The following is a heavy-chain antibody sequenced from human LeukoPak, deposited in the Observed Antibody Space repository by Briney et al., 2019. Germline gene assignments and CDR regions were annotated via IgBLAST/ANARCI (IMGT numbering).Heavy chain of an antibody. CDR1: GDSSSHSY. D-gene: IGHD1-1*01. CDR2: IYHSGSV. Sequence: PSETLSLTCTVSGDSSSHSYWSWIRQTPGKGLEWIGYIYHSGSVNYNPSLRSRVTISVDTSKNQFSLKLSSVTAADTAVYYCARPNWNDPHFDYWGQGTLVTVSS. CDR3: ARPNWNDPHFDY. V-gene: IGHV4-59*12. J-gene: IGHJ4*02.